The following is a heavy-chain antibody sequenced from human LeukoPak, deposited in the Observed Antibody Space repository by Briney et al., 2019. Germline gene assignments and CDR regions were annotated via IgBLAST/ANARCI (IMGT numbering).Heavy chain of an antibody. CDR2: ISYDGSNK. CDR3: ARGVQWLVPVYFDY. CDR1: GFTFSSYA. J-gene: IGHJ4*02. Sequence: GGSLRLSCAASGFTFSSYAMHWVRQAPGKGLEWVAVISYDGSNKYYADSVKGRFTISRDNSKNTLHLQMNSLRAEDTAVYYCARGVQWLVPVYFDYWGQGTLVTVSS. D-gene: IGHD6-19*01. V-gene: IGHV3-30-3*01.